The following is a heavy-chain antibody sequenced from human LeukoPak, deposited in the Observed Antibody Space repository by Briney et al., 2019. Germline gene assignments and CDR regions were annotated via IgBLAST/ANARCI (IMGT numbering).Heavy chain of an antibody. CDR3: ARENFYDSSGYDAFDI. CDR1: GFTFIAYS. J-gene: IGHJ3*02. V-gene: IGHV3-21*01. CDR2: ICSSSAYI. D-gene: IGHD3-22*01. Sequence: GGSLRLSRAASGFTFIAYSMNWVRQATGKALEWVSSICSSSAYIHYANSVEGRFTVSRDNAKNSLYLQMNSLRAEDTAVYYCARENFYDSSGYDAFDIWGQGTMVTVSS.